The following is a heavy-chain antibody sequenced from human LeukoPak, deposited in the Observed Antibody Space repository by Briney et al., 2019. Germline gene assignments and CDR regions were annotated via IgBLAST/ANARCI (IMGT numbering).Heavy chain of an antibody. CDR3: ARANSIAVASWFDP. CDR1: GFTFSSYS. V-gene: IGHV3-48*01. CDR2: ISSSSSTI. D-gene: IGHD6-19*01. Sequence: GGSLRPSCAASGFTFSSYSMNWVRQAPGKGLEWVSYISSSSSTIYYADSVKGRFTISRDNAKNSLYLQMNSLRAEDTAVYYCARANSIAVASWFDPWGQGTLVTVSS. J-gene: IGHJ5*02.